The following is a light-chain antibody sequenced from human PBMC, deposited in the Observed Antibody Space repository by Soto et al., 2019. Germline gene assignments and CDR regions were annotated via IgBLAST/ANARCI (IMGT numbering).Light chain of an antibody. CDR1: QDISNY. V-gene: IGKV1-33*01. CDR3: QQYDNLPFT. Sequence: DIQMTQSPSSLSASVGDRVTITCQASQDISNYLNWYQQIPGQAPKLLIYGASNLETGVPSRFSGSASGTDFYFTISRLQPEDIAKYYCQQYDNLPFTFGPGTKVDIK. J-gene: IGKJ3*01. CDR2: GAS.